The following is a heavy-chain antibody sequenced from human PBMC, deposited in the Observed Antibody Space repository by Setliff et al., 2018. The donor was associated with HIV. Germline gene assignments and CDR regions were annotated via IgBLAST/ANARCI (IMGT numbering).Heavy chain of an antibody. CDR1: NGSFSGYY. J-gene: IGHJ4*02. V-gene: IGHV4-34*01. CDR3: ARRDPQYNYGHFDY. Sequence: SETLSLTCAVYNGSFSGYYWSWIRQPPGKGLEWIGEISHDGRTTYNPSLKGRVAISVDTSKNQFSLKLTSVTAADTAIFYCARRDPQYNYGHFDYWSQGTLVTVSS. CDR2: ISHDGRT. D-gene: IGHD5-18*01.